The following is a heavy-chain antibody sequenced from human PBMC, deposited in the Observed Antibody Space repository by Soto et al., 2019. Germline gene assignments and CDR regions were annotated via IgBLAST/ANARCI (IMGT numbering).Heavy chain of an antibody. CDR3: ARAVVVVPAAVNWFDP. J-gene: IGHJ5*02. CDR2: ISAYNGNT. D-gene: IGHD2-2*01. CDR1: GYTFTSYG. Sequence: ASVKVSCKASGYTFTSYGISWVRQAPGQGLEWMGWISAYNGNTNYAQKLQGRVTMTTDTSTSTAYMELRSLRSDDTAVYYCARAVVVVPAAVNWFDPWGQGTLVTSPQ. V-gene: IGHV1-18*01.